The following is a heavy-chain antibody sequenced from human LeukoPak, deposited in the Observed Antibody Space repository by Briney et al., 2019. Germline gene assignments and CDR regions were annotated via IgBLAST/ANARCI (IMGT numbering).Heavy chain of an antibody. J-gene: IGHJ4*02. D-gene: IGHD3-9*01. CDR2: ISGSGAST. CDR3: VRDLDWGAYDY. V-gene: IGHV3-23*01. Sequence: PGGSLRLSCAASGFTFSSYEMNWVRQAPGKGLEWVSGISGSGASTYQAVSVKGRFTIPRDNSKNTLHLQMNSLRIEDTAVYYCVRDLDWGAYDYWGQGTLVTVSS. CDR1: GFTFSSYE.